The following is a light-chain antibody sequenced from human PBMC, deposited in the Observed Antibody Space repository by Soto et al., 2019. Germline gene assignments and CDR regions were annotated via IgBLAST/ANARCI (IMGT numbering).Light chain of an antibody. CDR3: SSYTSSSIVV. J-gene: IGLJ2*01. CDR2: DVS. V-gene: IGLV2-14*01. Sequence: QSALTQPASVSGSPGQSITISCTGTSSDVGGYNDVSWYQQHPGKAPKLMIYDVSNRPSRVSNRFSGSKSGNTASRTISGLEAEDEADYYCSSYTSSSIVVFGGGTKLTVL. CDR1: SSDVGGYND.